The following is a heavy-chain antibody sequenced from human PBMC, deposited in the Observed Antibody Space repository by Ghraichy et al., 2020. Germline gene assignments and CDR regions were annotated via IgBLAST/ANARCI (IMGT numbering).Heavy chain of an antibody. CDR3: ARGSKKRGGATQYYFDY. Sequence: ASVKVSCKASGYTFTSYDINWVRQATGQGLEWMGWMNPNSGNTGYAQKFQGRVTMTRNTSISTAYMELSSLRSEDTAVYYCARGSKKRGGATQYYFDYWGQGTLVTVSS. D-gene: IGHD1-26*01. CDR1: GYTFTSYD. J-gene: IGHJ4*02. V-gene: IGHV1-8*01. CDR2: MNPNSGNT.